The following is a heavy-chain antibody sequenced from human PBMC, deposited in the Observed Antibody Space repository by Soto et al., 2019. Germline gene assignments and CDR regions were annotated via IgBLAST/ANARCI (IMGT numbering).Heavy chain of an antibody. CDR2: INHSGST. CDR1: GGSFSGYY. CDR3: ARGPGGDYYYYYGMDV. V-gene: IGHV4-34*01. J-gene: IGHJ6*02. D-gene: IGHD2-21*02. Sequence: SETLSLTCAVYGGSFSGYYWSWIRQPPGKGLEWIGEINHSGSTNYNPSLKSRVTISVDTSKNQFSLKLSSVTAADTAVYYCARGPGGDYYYYYGMDVWGQGTTVTVSS.